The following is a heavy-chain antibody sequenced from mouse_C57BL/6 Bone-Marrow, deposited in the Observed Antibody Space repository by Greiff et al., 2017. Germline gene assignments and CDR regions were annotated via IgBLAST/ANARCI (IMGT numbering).Heavy chain of an antibody. CDR1: GYAFTSYW. J-gene: IGHJ2*01. V-gene: IGHV1-64*01. CDR3: ARREYYGPGVYFVY. CDR2: IHPNSGST. Sequence: QVQLQQSGAELVKPGASVKLSCKASGYAFTSYWMNWVKQRPGQGLEWIGMIHPNSGSTNYNEKFKSKATLTVDKSSSTAYMQLSSLTSEDSAVYYCARREYYGPGVYFVYWGEDTTL. D-gene: IGHD1-2*01.